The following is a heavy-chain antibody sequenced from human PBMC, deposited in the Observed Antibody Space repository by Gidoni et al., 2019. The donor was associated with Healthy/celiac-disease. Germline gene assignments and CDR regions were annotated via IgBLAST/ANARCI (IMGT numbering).Heavy chain of an antibody. D-gene: IGHD3-3*01. CDR3: ARGRADYDFWSGDSKFDY. V-gene: IGHV4-34*01. J-gene: IGHJ4*02. CDR2: INHSGST. Sequence: QVQLQQWGAGLLKPSETLSLTCAVYGGSFSGYYWSWIRQPPGKGLEWIVEINHSGSTNYNPSLKSRVTISVDTSKNQFSLKLSSVTAADTAVYYCARGRADYDFWSGDSKFDYWGQGTLVTVSS. CDR1: GGSFSGYY.